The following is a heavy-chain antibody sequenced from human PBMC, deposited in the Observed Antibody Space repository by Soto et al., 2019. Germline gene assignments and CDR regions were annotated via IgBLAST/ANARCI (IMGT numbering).Heavy chain of an antibody. J-gene: IGHJ4*02. CDR3: ARSSSKCSGGSCYYRFDY. Sequence: QVPLVQSGAEVKKPGASVKVSCKASGYTFTSYDINWVRQATGQGLEWMGWMNPNSGNTGYAQKFQGRVTMTRNTSISTAYMELSSLRSEDTAVYYCARSSSKCSGGSCYYRFDYWGQGTLVTVSS. V-gene: IGHV1-8*01. D-gene: IGHD2-15*01. CDR1: GYTFTSYD. CDR2: MNPNSGNT.